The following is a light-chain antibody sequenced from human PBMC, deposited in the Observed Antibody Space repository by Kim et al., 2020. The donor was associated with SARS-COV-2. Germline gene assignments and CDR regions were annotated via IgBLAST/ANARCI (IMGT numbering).Light chain of an antibody. J-gene: IGLJ2*01. V-gene: IGLV4-69*01. CDR2: VNNDGSH. Sequence: QLVLTQSPSASASLGASVKLTCIVTPGIPNTGHSTYAIAWHQQQPEKGPRFLLKVNNDGSHTKGDGIPERFSGSSSGAERYLTISSLQSEDEAAYFCQTWGTGFLVFGGGTQLTVL. CDR3: QTWGTGFLV. CDR1: TGHSTYA.